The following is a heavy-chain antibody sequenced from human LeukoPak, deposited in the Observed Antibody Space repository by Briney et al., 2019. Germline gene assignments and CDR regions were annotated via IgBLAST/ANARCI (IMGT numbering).Heavy chain of an antibody. CDR3: ARERGHQIVPPTWIHNGGFDF. CDR1: GYSISSGYF. CDR2: IHHPETT. V-gene: IGHV4-38-2*02. D-gene: IGHD2-8*01. Sequence: SETLSLTCAVSGYSISSGYFWGWIRHPPGKGLEWIGTIHHPETTHYNPPLERRVTISIDTSKNQFSLRLSSVTAADTAVYYCARERGHQIVPPTWIHNGGFDFWGQGTLVTVSS. J-gene: IGHJ4*02.